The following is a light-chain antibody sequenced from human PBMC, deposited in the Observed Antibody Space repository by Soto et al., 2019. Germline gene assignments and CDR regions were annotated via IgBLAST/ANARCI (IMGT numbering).Light chain of an antibody. Sequence: QSGLTQPASVSGSPGQSITISCTGTSGDVGGYNYVSWYQHHPGKVPKLMIYEVSNRPLGISNRFSGSKSGNTASLTISGLQSEDEADYYCSSYTTSYTQVFGGGTKLTVL. CDR2: EVS. CDR3: SSYTTSYTQV. CDR1: SGDVGGYNY. V-gene: IGLV2-14*01. J-gene: IGLJ2*01.